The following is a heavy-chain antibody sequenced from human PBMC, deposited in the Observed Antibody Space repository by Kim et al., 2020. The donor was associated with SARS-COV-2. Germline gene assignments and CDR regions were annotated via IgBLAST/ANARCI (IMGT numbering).Heavy chain of an antibody. CDR3: AKETGSYGFGTEDEH. CDR2: ISTSGGST. Sequence: GGSLRLSCAASGFTFSSYAMSWVRQAPGKGLEWVSPISTSGGSTNYADSVKGRFTISRDNSKNTIYLQLSSLRAEDTAVYYCAKETGSYGFGTEDEHWGQEAPGTVS. D-gene: IGHD5-18*01. V-gene: IGHV3-23*01. CDR1: GFTFSSYA. J-gene: IGHJ1*01.